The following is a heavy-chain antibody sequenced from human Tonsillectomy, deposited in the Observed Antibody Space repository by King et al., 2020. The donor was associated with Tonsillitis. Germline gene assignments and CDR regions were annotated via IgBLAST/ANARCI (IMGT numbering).Heavy chain of an antibody. J-gene: IGHJ5*02. CDR3: ARGTVTGANWFDP. Sequence: QLQESGPGLVKPSETLSLTCTVSGGSISSSSYYWGWIRQPPGKGLEWIGSIYYSGSTYYNPSLKSRVTISVDTSKNQFSLKLSSVTAADTAVYYCARGTVTGANWFDPWGEGTLVTVSS. CDR1: GGSISSSSYY. CDR2: IYYSGST. D-gene: IGHD4-17*01. V-gene: IGHV4-39*01.